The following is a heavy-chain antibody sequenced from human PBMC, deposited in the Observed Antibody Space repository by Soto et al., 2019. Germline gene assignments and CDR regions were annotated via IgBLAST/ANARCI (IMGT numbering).Heavy chain of an antibody. J-gene: IGHJ5*02. CDR2: IIPIFGTA. Sequence: SVKVSCKASGGTFSSYAISWVRQAPGQGLEWMGGIIPIFGTANYAQKFQGRVTITADESTSTAYMELSSLRSEDTAVYYCARDDFWSGYARINWFDPWGQGTLVTVSS. D-gene: IGHD3-3*01. CDR1: GGTFSSYA. V-gene: IGHV1-69*13. CDR3: ARDDFWSGYARINWFDP.